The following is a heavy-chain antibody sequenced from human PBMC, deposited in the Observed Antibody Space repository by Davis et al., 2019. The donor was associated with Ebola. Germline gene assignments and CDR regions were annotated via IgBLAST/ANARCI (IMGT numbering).Heavy chain of an antibody. D-gene: IGHD2-2*01. J-gene: IGHJ3*02. V-gene: IGHV3-30*04. CDR3: SRGWDIVLLPATMAAAFDI. Sequence: GESLKISCAASGFTFSSYAMHWVRQAPGKGLEWVAVISYDGSKTYYADSVKGRFTISRDNSKNTLYLQMNSLRAEDTAVYYCSRGWDIVLLPATMAAAFDIWGQVTIVTVSS. CDR1: GFTFSSYA. CDR2: ISYDGSKT.